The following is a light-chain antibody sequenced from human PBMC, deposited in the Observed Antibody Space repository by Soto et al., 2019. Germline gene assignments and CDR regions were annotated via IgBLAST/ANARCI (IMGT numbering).Light chain of an antibody. CDR2: EAN. V-gene: IGLV2-23*01. CDR1: SRDVGSYYP. Sequence: QPVLTQPASMSGSPGQSITISCTGTSRDVGSYYPVSWFQQHRGKAPKLIIYEANKRPSGVSDRFSGSKSGNTASLTISGLQAADEAEYYCCSYAGDTTFFVFGTGTKLTVL. J-gene: IGLJ1*01. CDR3: CSYAGDTTFFV.